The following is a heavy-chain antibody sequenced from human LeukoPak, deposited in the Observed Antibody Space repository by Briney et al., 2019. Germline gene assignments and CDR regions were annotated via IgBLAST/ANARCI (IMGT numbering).Heavy chain of an antibody. CDR3: AKEGMGSEATTADGAFDI. D-gene: IGHD1-26*01. J-gene: IGHJ6*02. Sequence: SETLSLTCTVSGGSISVYHWSWIRQPPGKGLEWSGYLYDTRSTNYNPSLKSRVTISVDTSKNQISLKLSSVTAADTAVYFCAKEGMGSEATTADGAFDIWGQGTTVTVSS. CDR1: GGSISVYH. V-gene: IGHV4-59*12. CDR2: LYDTRST.